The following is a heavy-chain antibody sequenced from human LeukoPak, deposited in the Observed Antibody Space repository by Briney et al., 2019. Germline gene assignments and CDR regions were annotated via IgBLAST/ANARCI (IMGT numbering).Heavy chain of an antibody. CDR3: VREGRVTGYDFDY. J-gene: IGHJ4*02. CDR2: TNSDGSST. Sequence: GGSLRLSCEASGFTFSSYWMHWVRQAPGEGLVWVSRTNSDGSSTTYADSVKGRFTISRDNGKNTLNLQMNSLRVEDMAVYYCVREGRVTGYDFDYWGQGTLVTVSS. D-gene: IGHD5-12*01. CDR1: GFTFSSYW. V-gene: IGHV3-74*03.